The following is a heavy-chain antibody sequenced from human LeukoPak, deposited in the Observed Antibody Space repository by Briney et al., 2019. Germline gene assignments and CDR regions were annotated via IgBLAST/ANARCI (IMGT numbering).Heavy chain of an antibody. V-gene: IGHV3-7*01. CDR1: GLTFTNTYW. Sequence: GGSLRLSCAVSGLTFTNTYWISWVRQPPGKGLEWLANIKQDGSDKYYVDFVKGRFTISRDNAKNSLDLQMNSLRAEDTAVYYCAKDKGRWLQLPFDYWGQGTLVTVSS. CDR3: AKDKGRWLQLPFDY. J-gene: IGHJ4*02. CDR2: IKQDGSDK. D-gene: IGHD5-24*01.